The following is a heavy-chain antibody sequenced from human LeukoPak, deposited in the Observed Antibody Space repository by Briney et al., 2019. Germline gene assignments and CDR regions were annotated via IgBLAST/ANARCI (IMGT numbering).Heavy chain of an antibody. Sequence: PGGSLRLSCTASGFTFGDSAMSWVRQAPGKGLEWVGFIRSKAYGGTTEYAASVKGRFTISRDDSKIIAYLQMNSLKTEDTAVYYCTRYGGNSFSYWGQGTLVTVSS. CDR1: GFTFGDSA. D-gene: IGHD4-23*01. J-gene: IGHJ4*02. CDR3: TRYGGNSFSY. CDR2: IRSKAYGGTT. V-gene: IGHV3-49*04.